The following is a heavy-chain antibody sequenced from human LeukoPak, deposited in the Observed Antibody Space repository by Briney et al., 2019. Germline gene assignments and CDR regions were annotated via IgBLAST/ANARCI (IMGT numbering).Heavy chain of an antibody. J-gene: IGHJ6*03. CDR3: ARRRSAAFYGTGTNNYMDV. D-gene: IGHD3-10*01. CDR2: IYYSGST. Sequence: SETLSLTCTVFGGSISSYYWSWIRQPPGKGLEWIGYIYYSGSTNYNPSLKSRVTISVDTSKNQFSLKLSSVTAADTAVYYCARRRSAAFYGTGTNNYMDVWGKGTTATISS. CDR1: GGSISSYY. V-gene: IGHV4-59*01.